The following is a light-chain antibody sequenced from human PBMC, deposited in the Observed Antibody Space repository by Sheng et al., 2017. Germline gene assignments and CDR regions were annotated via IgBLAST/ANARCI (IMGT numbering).Light chain of an antibody. CDR3: QQFNSN. Sequence: DAQMNQSPSTLSASVGDRVTITCRASHNINRWLAWYQQKPGKAPKVLIYEASSLQRGVPSRFSGSGSGTEFSLTISSLQPDDFATYYCQQFNSNFGQGTLVDI. CDR1: HNINRW. J-gene: IGKJ2*01. CDR2: EAS. V-gene: IGKV1-5*03.